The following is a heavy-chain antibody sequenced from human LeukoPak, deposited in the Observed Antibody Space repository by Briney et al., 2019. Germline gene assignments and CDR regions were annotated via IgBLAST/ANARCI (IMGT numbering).Heavy chain of an antibody. D-gene: IGHD3-22*01. J-gene: IGHJ4*02. CDR2: IIPIFGTA. CDR1: GGTFSSYA. CDR3: ARDRGSSYYYDSSGDWALPFDY. Sequence: GASVKVSCKASGGTFSSYAISWVRQAPGQGLEWMGGIIPIFGTANYAQKFQGRVTITADESTSTAYMELSSLRSEDTAVYYCARDRGSSYYYDSSGDWALPFDYWGQGTLVTVSS. V-gene: IGHV1-69*13.